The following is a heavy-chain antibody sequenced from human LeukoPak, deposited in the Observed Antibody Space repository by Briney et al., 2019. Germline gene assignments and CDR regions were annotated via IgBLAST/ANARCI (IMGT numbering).Heavy chain of an antibody. CDR3: ARLRVLWFGESDAFDI. CDR2: IKQDGSEK. V-gene: IGHV3-7*01. CDR1: GFTFSSHW. D-gene: IGHD3-10*01. Sequence: PGGSLRLSCAASGFTFSSHWMSWVRQAPGKGLEWVANIKQDGSEKRYVDSVKGRFTISRDNAKNSLYLQMNSLRAEDTAVYYCARLRVLWFGESDAFDIWGQGTMVTVSS. J-gene: IGHJ3*02.